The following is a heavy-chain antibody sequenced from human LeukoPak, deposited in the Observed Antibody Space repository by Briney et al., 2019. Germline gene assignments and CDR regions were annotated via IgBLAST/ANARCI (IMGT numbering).Heavy chain of an antibody. V-gene: IGHV4-34*01. D-gene: IGHD3-3*01. Sequence: PSETLSLTCAVYGGSFSGHYWSWIRQPPGKGLEWIGEINHSGSTNYNPSLKSRVTISVDTSKNQFSLKLSSVTAADTAVYYCARGIKTVTIFGVVIIPHSWFDPWGQGTLVTVSS. CDR1: GGSFSGHY. J-gene: IGHJ5*02. CDR2: INHSGST. CDR3: ARGIKTVTIFGVVIIPHSWFDP.